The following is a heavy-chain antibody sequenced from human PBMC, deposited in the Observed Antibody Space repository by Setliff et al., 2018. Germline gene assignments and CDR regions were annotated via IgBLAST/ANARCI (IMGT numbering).Heavy chain of an antibody. CDR2: ISGYNGNT. V-gene: IGHV1-18*01. D-gene: IGHD3-16*01. J-gene: IGHJ6*02. Sequence: GASVKVSCKASGYTFTSYGFSWVRQAPGQGLEWMGWISGYNGNTNYAQKVQGRVTMTTDTSTGAIYMELRSLRADDTAVYYCSRFGLYYEAVYGGGVYYYYGMDVWGQGTTVTVSS. CDR3: SRFGLYYEAVYGGGVYYYYGMDV. CDR1: GYTFTSYG.